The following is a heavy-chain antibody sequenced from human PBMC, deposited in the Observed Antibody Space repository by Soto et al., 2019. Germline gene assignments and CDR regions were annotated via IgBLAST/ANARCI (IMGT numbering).Heavy chain of an antibody. CDR1: GDSISRGFYY. Sequence: PSETLSLTCTVSGDSISRGFYYWSWIRQHPGKGLEWIGNIYHTGSTDFNPSLKSRLTMSVDTSKNQFSLRLTSVTAADTAVYYCASAVVVGAAVNYWGQGTLVTVSS. D-gene: IGHD2-15*01. CDR2: IYHTGST. V-gene: IGHV4-31*03. CDR3: ASAVVVGAAVNY. J-gene: IGHJ4*02.